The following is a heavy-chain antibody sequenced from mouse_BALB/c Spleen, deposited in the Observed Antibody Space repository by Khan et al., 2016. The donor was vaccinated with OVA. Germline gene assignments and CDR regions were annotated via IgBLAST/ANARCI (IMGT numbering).Heavy chain of an antibody. D-gene: IGHD2-1*01. CDR2: INPSNGGT. V-gene: IGHV1S81*02. CDR1: GYTFTSYY. Sequence: QVQLQQPGAELVKPGASVKISCKASGYTFTSYYMYWVKQRPGQGLEWIGGINPSNGGTNFNEKFKSKATLTVDKSYSTAYMQLSSLTSEDPAAYYGARSGYGTAFAYWGQGTLVTVSA. CDR3: ARSGYGTAFAY. J-gene: IGHJ3*01.